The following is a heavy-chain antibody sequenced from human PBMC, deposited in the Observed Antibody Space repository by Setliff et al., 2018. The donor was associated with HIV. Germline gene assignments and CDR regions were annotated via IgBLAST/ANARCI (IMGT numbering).Heavy chain of an antibody. J-gene: IGHJ3*02. D-gene: IGHD3-22*01. CDR2: ISPDGRST. CDR3: ALVGGITVPPDGFDI. Sequence: RLSCAASGFTFHNYWMNWVRQVPGKGLVWVARISPDGRSTTHADAVKGRFTISRDNAKNTLYLHMNSLRAEDTSVYHCALVGGITVPPDGFDIWGQGTMVTVSS. CDR1: GFTFHNYW. V-gene: IGHV3-74*01.